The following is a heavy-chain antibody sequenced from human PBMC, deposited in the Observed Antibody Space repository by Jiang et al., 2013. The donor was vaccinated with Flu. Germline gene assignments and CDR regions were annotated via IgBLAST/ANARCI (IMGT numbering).Heavy chain of an antibody. Sequence: SGGGLVQPGGSLRLSCAASGFTFSSYAMSWVRQAPGKGLEWVSAISGSGGSTYYADSVKGRFTISRDNSKNTLYLQMNSLRAEDTAVYYCAKDLLHGDSRLYYFDYWGQGTLVTVSS. J-gene: IGHJ4*02. CDR2: ISGSGGST. CDR3: AKDLLHGDSRLYYFDY. V-gene: IGHV3-23*01. CDR1: GFTFSSYA. D-gene: IGHD4-17*01.